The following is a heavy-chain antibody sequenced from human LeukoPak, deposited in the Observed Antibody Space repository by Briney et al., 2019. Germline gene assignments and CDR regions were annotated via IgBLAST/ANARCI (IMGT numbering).Heavy chain of an antibody. CDR3: AKDKASYGQNWFDP. CDR2: ISSSSSYI. CDR1: GFTFSSYS. Sequence: GGSLRLSCAASGFTFSSYSMNWVRQAPGKGLEWVSSISSSSSYIYYADSVKGRFTISRDNAKNSLYLQMNSLRAEDTALYYCAKDKASYGQNWFDPWDQGTLVTVSS. J-gene: IGHJ5*02. D-gene: IGHD5-18*01. V-gene: IGHV3-21*04.